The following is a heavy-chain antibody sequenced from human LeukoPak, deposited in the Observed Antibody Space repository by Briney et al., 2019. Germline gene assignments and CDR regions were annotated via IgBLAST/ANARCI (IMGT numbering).Heavy chain of an antibody. CDR3: ARGAIPRGYYYMDV. D-gene: IGHD2-2*02. CDR2: ISHTGTTM. V-gene: IGHV3-11*04. Sequence: GGSLRLSCAASGFTFSDHYMSWIRQAPGKGLEWVSYISHTGTTMYYADSVKGRFTLSRDNARNSLYLQMNSLRAEDTAVYYCARGAIPRGYYYMDVWGKGTTVTISS. J-gene: IGHJ6*03. CDR1: GFTFSDHY.